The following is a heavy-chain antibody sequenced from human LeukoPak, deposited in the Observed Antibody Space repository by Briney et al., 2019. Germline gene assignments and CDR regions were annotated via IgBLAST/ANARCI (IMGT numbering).Heavy chain of an antibody. J-gene: IGHJ4*02. V-gene: IGHV4-61*02. Sequence: PSETLSLTCTVSGGSISSGSYYWSWIRQPAGTGLEWIGRIYTSGSTNYNPSLKSRVTMSVDTSKNQFSLKLSSVTAADTALYYCARENGYRYDYWGQGTLVTVSS. CDR1: GGSISSGSYY. CDR2: IYTSGST. CDR3: ARENGYRYDY. D-gene: IGHD5-18*01.